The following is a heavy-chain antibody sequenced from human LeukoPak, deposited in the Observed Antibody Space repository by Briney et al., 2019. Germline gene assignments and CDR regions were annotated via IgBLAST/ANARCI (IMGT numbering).Heavy chain of an antibody. CDR1: RFTFSTYG. V-gene: IGHV3-30*18. Sequence: GGSLRLSCAASRFTFSTYGMHWVRQAPGKGLEWVAVISYDGSNKYYADSVKGRFTISRDNSKDTLYLQMNSLRVEDTAVYYCAKGGPPTGASPRPWDFNYWGQGTLVTVSS. J-gene: IGHJ4*02. D-gene: IGHD1-26*01. CDR2: ISYDGSNK. CDR3: AKGGPPTGASPRPWDFNY.